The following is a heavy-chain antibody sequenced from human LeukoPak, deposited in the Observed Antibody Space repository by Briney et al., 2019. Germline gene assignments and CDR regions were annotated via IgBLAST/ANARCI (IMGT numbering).Heavy chain of an antibody. Sequence: ASVKVSCKASGGTFSSYAISWVRQAPGQGLEWMGGIIPIFGTANYAQKFQGRVTITTDESTSTAYMELSSLRSEDTAVYYCARSSEDQLLSYAFEIWGQGTMVTVSS. J-gene: IGHJ3*02. D-gene: IGHD2-2*01. V-gene: IGHV1-69*05. CDR1: GGTFSSYA. CDR2: IIPIFGTA. CDR3: ARSSEDQLLSYAFEI.